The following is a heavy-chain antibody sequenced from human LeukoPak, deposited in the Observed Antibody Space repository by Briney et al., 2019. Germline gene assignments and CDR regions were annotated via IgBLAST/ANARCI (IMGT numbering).Heavy chain of an antibody. J-gene: IGHJ5*02. CDR3: ARGYYDILTGYPPRYNWFDP. V-gene: IGHV1-18*01. CDR1: GYTFTMYG. CDR2: ISAYNGNT. D-gene: IGHD3-9*01. Sequence: ASVKVSCKASGYTFTMYGITWVRQAPGQGLEWMGWISAYNGNTNYAQKLQGRVTMTTDTSTSTAYMELRSLRSDDTAVYYCARGYYDILTGYPPRYNWFDPWGQGTLVTVSS.